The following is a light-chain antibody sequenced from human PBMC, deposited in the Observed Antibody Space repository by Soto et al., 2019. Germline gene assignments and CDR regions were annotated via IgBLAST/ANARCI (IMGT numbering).Light chain of an antibody. V-gene: IGKV2-28*01. Sequence: DIVMTQSPLSLPVTPGEPASISCRSSQSLLHSNGYNYLDWYLQKPGQSPQLLIYLGSNRASGVPERFSGRGSGTDFTLKISRVEAEDVGVYYCMQALQTPCTFGPGTKVDIK. CDR3: MQALQTPCT. CDR2: LGS. CDR1: QSLLHSNGYNY. J-gene: IGKJ3*01.